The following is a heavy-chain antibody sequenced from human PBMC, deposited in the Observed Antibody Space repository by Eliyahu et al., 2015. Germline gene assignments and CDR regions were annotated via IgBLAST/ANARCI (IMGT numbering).Heavy chain of an antibody. CDR1: GGSISSYY. CDR3: ARHRLRDSGVFDFDY. V-gene: IGHV4-59*08. Sequence: QVQLQESGPGLVKPSETLSLTCTVSGGSISSYYWSWIRQPPGKGLEWIGYIYYSGSTNYNPSLKSRVTISVDTSKKQFSLKLSSVTAADTAVYYCARHRLRDSGVFDFDYWGQGSLVTVSS. CDR2: IYYSGST. D-gene: IGHD4-17*01. J-gene: IGHJ4*02.